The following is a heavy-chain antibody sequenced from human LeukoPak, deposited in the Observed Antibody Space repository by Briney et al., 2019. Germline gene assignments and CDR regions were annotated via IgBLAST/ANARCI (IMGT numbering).Heavy chain of an antibody. CDR1: GFTFSSYA. CDR3: AKESDGYYFTTSDY. V-gene: IGHV3-23*01. D-gene: IGHD3-22*01. Sequence: GGSLRLSCAASGFTFSSYAMSWVRQAPGKGLEWVSAISGSGGSTYYADSVKGRFTISRDNSKNTLYLQVNSLRAEDTAVYYCAKESDGYYFTTSDYWGQGTLVTVSS. J-gene: IGHJ4*02. CDR2: ISGSGGST.